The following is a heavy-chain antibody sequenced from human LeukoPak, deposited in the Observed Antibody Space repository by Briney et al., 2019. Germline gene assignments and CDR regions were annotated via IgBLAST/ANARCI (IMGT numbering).Heavy chain of an antibody. D-gene: IGHD5-18*01. CDR1: GFTFSDYN. Sequence: GGSLRLSCAASGFTFSDYNMNWVRQTPGKGLEWISYISSTSSIIYYADSVKGRFTISRDNAKNSLYLQMNSLRAEDTAVYYCARGYGYGMDVWGQGTTVTVSS. CDR2: ISSTSSII. V-gene: IGHV3-48*01. CDR3: ARGYGYGMDV. J-gene: IGHJ6*02.